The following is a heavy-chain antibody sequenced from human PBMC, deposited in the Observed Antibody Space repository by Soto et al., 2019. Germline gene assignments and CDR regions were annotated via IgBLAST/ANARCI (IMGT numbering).Heavy chain of an antibody. V-gene: IGHV2-5*02. CDR1: GFSLTSNDVG. CDR3: AHSRYSRSSFDY. D-gene: IGHD6-6*01. CDR2: IYWDDDK. Sequence: QITLKESGPTLVKPTQTLTLTCTFSGFSLTSNDVGVGWIRQPPGKALEWLALIYWDDDKRYSASLKSRLTITKDTSKNQVVLRMTNMDPVDTATYYCAHSRYSRSSFDYWGQGTLVTVSS. J-gene: IGHJ4*02.